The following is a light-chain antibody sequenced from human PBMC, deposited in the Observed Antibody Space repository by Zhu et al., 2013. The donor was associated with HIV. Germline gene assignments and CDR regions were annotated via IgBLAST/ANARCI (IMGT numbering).Light chain of an antibody. Sequence: AIQVTQSPSSLSASVGDRVTITCRTSQDITKGLGWFQQTPGKAPKLLIYDASTLQSGVPLRFSGSGSGTDFTLTINNLQPEDFAVYYCLKDYQYQWAFGQGTKVE. CDR1: QDITKG. CDR2: DAS. CDR3: LKDYQYQWA. V-gene: IGKV1-6*01. J-gene: IGKJ1*01.